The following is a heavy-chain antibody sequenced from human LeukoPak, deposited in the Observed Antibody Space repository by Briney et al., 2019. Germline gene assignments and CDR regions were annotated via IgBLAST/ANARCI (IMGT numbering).Heavy chain of an antibody. CDR3: AKLASRIAEAGLRVGNY. Sequence: GGSLRLSCAASGFTFSSYAMSWVRQAPGKGLEWVSAIIGRGGSTYYADSVKGRFTISRDNSKNTLYLQMNSLRAEDTALYYCAKLASRIAEAGLRVGNYWGQGTLVTVSS. CDR2: IIGRGGST. D-gene: IGHD6-19*01. V-gene: IGHV3-23*01. J-gene: IGHJ4*02. CDR1: GFTFSSYA.